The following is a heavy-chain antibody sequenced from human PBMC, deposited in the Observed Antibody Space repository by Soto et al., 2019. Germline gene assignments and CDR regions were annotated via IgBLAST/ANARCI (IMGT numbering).Heavy chain of an antibody. CDR2: ISAYNGNT. CDR1: GYTFTSYG. D-gene: IGHD3-10*01. CDR3: ARDRRDYYGSGSYYPYFDY. V-gene: IGHV1-18*01. J-gene: IGHJ4*02. Sequence: QVQLVQSGAEVKKPRASVKVSCKASGYTFTSYGISWVRQAPGQGLEWMGWISAYNGNTNYAQKLQGRVTMTTDTSTSTAYMELRSLRSDDTAVYYCARDRRDYYGSGSYYPYFDYWGQGTLVTVSS.